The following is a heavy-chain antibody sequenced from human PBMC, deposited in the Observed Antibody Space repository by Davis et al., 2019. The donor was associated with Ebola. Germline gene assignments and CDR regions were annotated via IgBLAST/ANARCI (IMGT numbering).Heavy chain of an antibody. J-gene: IGHJ6*04. V-gene: IGHV3-74*01. CDR3: ARDGTYRMDV. Sequence: GESLKISCAASGFTFNNYWMHWVRQGPGKGLVWISRIDTDGVTTTYADSVKGRFTISRDNAKNTVFLQMNNLRAEDTAVYYCARDGTYRMDVWGKGTTVTVSS. CDR1: GFTFNNYW. D-gene: IGHD6-13*01. CDR2: IDTDGVTT.